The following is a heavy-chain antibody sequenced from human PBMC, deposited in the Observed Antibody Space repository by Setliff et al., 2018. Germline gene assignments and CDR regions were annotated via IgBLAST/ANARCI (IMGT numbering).Heavy chain of an antibody. V-gene: IGHV3-23*01. D-gene: IGHD1-26*01. CDR3: ARAGLGWEPFDF. J-gene: IGHJ4*02. CDR2: IGGRGIST. Sequence: PGGSLRLSCAASGFTFGDFAMTWVRQAPGKGLEWVSGIGGRGISTYYADSVKGRFIISRDNSENTLYLQMNSLRAEDTAVYYCARAGLGWEPFDFWGQGTLVTVSS. CDR1: GFTFGDFA.